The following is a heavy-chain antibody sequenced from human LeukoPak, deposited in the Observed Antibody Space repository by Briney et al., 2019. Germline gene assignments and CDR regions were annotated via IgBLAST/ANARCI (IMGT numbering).Heavy chain of an antibody. D-gene: IGHD6-25*01. CDR3: ARGRAARMSQGFYYYYYMDV. Sequence: SETLSLTCAVYGGSFSGYYWSWIRQPPGKGLEWIGEINHSGSTNYNPSLKSRVTISVDTSKNQFSLKLSSVTAADTAVYYCARGRAARMSQGFYYYYYMDVWGKGTTATVSS. CDR1: GGSFSGYY. J-gene: IGHJ6*03. CDR2: INHSGST. V-gene: IGHV4-34*01.